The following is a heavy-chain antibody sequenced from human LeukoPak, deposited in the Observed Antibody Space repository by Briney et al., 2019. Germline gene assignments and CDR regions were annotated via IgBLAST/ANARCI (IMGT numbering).Heavy chain of an antibody. CDR1: GFTFSSYS. CDR2: ISSSSSYI. Sequence: GGSLRPSCAASGFTFSSYSMNWVRQAPGKGLEWVSSISSSSSYIYYADSVKGRFTISRDNAKNSLYLQMNSLRAEDTAVYYCARDRVTRPSDAFDIWGQGTMVTVSS. J-gene: IGHJ3*02. V-gene: IGHV3-21*01. D-gene: IGHD4-11*01. CDR3: ARDRVTRPSDAFDI.